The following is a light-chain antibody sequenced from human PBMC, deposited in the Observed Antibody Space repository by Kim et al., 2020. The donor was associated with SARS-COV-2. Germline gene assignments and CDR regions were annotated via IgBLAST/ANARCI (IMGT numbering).Light chain of an antibody. CDR2: DAS. V-gene: IGKV3-15*01. CDR1: QSVSSG. J-gene: IGKJ4*01. CDR3: HQYNDWPLT. Sequence: VFPGERATLSCRASQSVSSGLAWYQQKPGQAPRLLIYDASTRATGFPARFSGSGYGTEFTLTINSLQSEDFAVYYCHQYNDWPLTFGGGTKVDIK.